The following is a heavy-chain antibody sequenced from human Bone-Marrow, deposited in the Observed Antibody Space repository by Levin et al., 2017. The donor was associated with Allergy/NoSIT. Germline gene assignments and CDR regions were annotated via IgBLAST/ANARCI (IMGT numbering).Heavy chain of an antibody. J-gene: IGHJ5*02. CDR1: GYTFTGYY. V-gene: IGHV1-2*02. CDR2: INPNSGGT. D-gene: IGHD3-16*01. Sequence: ASVKVSCKASGYTFTGYYMHWVRQAPGQGLEWMGWINPNSGGTNYAQKFQGRVTMTRDTSISTAYMELSRLRSDDTAVYYCARDHGLKTRGWFDPWGQGTLVTVSS. CDR3: ARDHGLKTRGWFDP.